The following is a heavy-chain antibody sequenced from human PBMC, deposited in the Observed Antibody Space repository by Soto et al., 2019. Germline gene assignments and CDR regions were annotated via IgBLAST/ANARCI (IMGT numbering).Heavy chain of an antibody. J-gene: IGHJ4*02. V-gene: IGHV1-69*06. CDR3: ARDSHWNGASGGIDY. CDR2: IIPIFGTA. D-gene: IGHD1-1*01. Sequence: SVKVSCKASGGTFSSYAISWVRQAPGQGLEWMGGIIPIFGTANYAQKFQGRVTITADKSTSTAYMELSSLRSEDTAVYYCARDSHWNGASGGIDYWGQGTLVTVSS. CDR1: GGTFSSYA.